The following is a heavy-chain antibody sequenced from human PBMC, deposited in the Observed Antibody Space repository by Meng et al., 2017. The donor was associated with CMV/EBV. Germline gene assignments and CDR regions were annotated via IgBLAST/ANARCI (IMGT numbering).Heavy chain of an antibody. CDR3: AKDHKSCSSTSCYFL. D-gene: IGHD2-2*01. J-gene: IGHJ1*01. CDR2: IRYDGSNK. CDR1: GFTFSSYS. V-gene: IGHV3-30*02. Sequence: GGSLRLSCAASGFTFSSYSMNWVRQAPGKGLEWVAFIRYDGSNKYYADSVKGRFTISRDNSKNTLYLQMNSLRAEDTAVYYCAKDHKSCSSTSCYFLWGQGTLVTVSS.